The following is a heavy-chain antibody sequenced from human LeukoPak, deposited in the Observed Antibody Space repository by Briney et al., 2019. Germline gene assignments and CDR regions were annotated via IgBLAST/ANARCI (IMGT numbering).Heavy chain of an antibody. V-gene: IGHV3-7*04. CDR1: GFTFSDYW. CDR3: AREPYAEEFDY. CDR2: IKQDGSEK. Sequence: GGSLRLSCAASGFTFSDYWMSWVRQAPGKGLEWVANIKQDGSEKYYVDSVKGRFTISRDNAKNSLYLQRNSLRAEDTAVYYCAREPYAEEFDYWGQGTLVTVSS. J-gene: IGHJ4*02. D-gene: IGHD4-17*01.